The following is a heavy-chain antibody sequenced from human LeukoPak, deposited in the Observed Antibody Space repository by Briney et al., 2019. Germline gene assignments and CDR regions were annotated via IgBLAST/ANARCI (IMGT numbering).Heavy chain of an antibody. Sequence: GGSLRLSCAASGFTFDTYWMSWVRQAPGKGLEWVANIEQDGSEKDYVDSVKGRFTISRDNAKNSLYLQMNSLRAEDTGVYYCARGDTQSKYRQFDSWGQGSLVIVSS. V-gene: IGHV3-7*04. CDR1: GFTFDTYW. D-gene: IGHD3-16*02. J-gene: IGHJ4*02. CDR2: IEQDGSEK. CDR3: ARGDTQSKYRQFDS.